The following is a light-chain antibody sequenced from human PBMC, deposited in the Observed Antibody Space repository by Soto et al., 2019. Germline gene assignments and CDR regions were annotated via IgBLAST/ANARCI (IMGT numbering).Light chain of an antibody. CDR1: QSISSC. Sequence: DIQMTQYPATLSASVGGRVTITCRASQSISSCLAWYQQKPGKAPKFLIYHASNLQSGVPSRFSGSGSGTEFTLTISSLQPDDFATYYCQQLNTYPLTFGGGTKVDIK. CDR3: QQLNTYPLT. J-gene: IGKJ4*01. V-gene: IGKV1-5*01. CDR2: HAS.